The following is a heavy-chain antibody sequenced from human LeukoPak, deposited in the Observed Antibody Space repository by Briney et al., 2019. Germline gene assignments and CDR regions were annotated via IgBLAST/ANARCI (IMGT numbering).Heavy chain of an antibody. CDR1: GFTFSSFA. Sequence: GGSLRLSCAASGFTFSSFAMTWVRQAPGKGLEWVSSIIGTGGSTFYADSVKGRFTISRDNSKNTLFLQMNSLRAEDTAVYYCAKDREGLGSGYDLEYFDYWGQGTLVTVSS. V-gene: IGHV3-23*01. J-gene: IGHJ4*02. CDR3: AKDREGLGSGYDLEYFDY. D-gene: IGHD5-12*01. CDR2: IIGTGGST.